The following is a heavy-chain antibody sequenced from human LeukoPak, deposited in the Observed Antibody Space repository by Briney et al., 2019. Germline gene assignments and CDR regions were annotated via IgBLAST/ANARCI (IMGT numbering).Heavy chain of an antibody. Sequence: GGSLRLSCAFSGFTVSSNYMNWARQAPGKGLEWVSVMYSGGSTYYADSVKGRFTVSRDNSKNTLYLQMNSLRAEDTAVYYCARHDGGYGPFDYWGQGTLVTVSS. CDR3: ARHDGGYGPFDY. CDR2: MYSGGST. V-gene: IGHV3-53*01. D-gene: IGHD5-12*01. CDR1: GFTVSSNY. J-gene: IGHJ4*02.